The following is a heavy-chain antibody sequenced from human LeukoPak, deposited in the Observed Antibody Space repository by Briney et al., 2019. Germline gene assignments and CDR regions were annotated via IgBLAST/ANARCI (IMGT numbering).Heavy chain of an antibody. D-gene: IGHD6-19*01. CDR2: ISGSVSGFGSPT. CDR1: GFGFSSYD. Sequence: GGSLRLSCAASGFGFSSYDMSWVRQAPGKGLEWVSAISGSVSGFGSPTKYADSVKGRFTISRDNSKKTLYLQMNSLRAEDTAVYYCARDSVAGTRLAAFDIWGQGTMVTVSS. V-gene: IGHV3-23*01. J-gene: IGHJ3*02. CDR3: ARDSVAGTRLAAFDI.